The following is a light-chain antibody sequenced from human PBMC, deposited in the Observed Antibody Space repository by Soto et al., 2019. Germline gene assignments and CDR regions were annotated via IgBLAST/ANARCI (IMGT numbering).Light chain of an antibody. CDR2: KAS. V-gene: IGKV1-5*03. J-gene: IGKJ4*01. CDR1: QNINTW. Sequence: SQMTQSPSTLSASVGDRVTITCRASQNINTWLAWYQHKPGKAPKVLIHKASSLQSGVPSRFSGTGSGTEVTLIINSLQPDDFATYACQQYDSYPLTFGGGTKVEI. CDR3: QQYDSYPLT.